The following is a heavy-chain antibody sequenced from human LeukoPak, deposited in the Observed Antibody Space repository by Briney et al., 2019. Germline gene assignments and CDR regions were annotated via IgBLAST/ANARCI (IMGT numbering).Heavy chain of an antibody. CDR1: GVSISSYY. CDR2: IYYSGST. V-gene: IGHV4-59*01. D-gene: IGHD3-3*01. Sequence: PSETLSLTCTVSGVSISSYYWSWIRQPPGKGLEWIGYIYYSGSTNYNPSLKSRVTISVDTSKNQFSLKLSSVTAADTAVYYCARDRNFWSGYPGDAFDIWGQGTMVTVSS. J-gene: IGHJ3*02. CDR3: ARDRNFWSGYPGDAFDI.